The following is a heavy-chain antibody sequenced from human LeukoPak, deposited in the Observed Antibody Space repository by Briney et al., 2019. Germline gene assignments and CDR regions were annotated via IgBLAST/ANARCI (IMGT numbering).Heavy chain of an antibody. CDR2: VYSSGST. Sequence: SETLSVTCTVSGGSISNNYWSWIRQPTGKGLEWIGYVYSSGSTSYNLYLKSRVTISVDTSKHQFSLKLNSVTAADTAVYYCARVTTIFGVDMYYFDYWGQGALVTVSS. CDR3: ARVTTIFGVDMYYFDY. CDR1: GGSISNNY. V-gene: IGHV4-59*01. J-gene: IGHJ4*02. D-gene: IGHD3-3*01.